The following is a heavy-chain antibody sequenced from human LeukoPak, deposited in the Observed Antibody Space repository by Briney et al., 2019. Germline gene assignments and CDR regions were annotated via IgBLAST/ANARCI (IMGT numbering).Heavy chain of an antibody. CDR2: IRYDGSNK. V-gene: IGHV3-30*02. CDR3: AKDEDIVVVPAAIGYFDY. J-gene: IGHJ4*02. CDR1: GFTFSSYG. D-gene: IGHD2-2*02. Sequence: GGSLRLSCAASGFTFSSYGMHWVRQAPGKGLEWVAFIRYDGSNKYYADSVKGRFTISRDNSKNTLYLQMNSLRAEDTAVYYCAKDEDIVVVPAAIGYFDYWGQGTLVTVSS.